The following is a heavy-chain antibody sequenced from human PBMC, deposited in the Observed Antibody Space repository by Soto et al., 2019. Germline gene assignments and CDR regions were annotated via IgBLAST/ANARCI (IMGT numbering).Heavy chain of an antibody. J-gene: IGHJ6*02. V-gene: IGHV3-30*18. CDR2: ISYDGSNK. D-gene: IGHD3-22*01. CDR1: GFTFSNYG. Sequence: QVQLMESGGGVVQPGRSLRLSCAASGFTFSNYGIHWVRQAPGKGLEWVSLISYDGSNKYYADSVKGRFTISRDNSKNTLFLQMNSLRAEDTAVYFCAKDRVVVVGNPVYFYGMDVWGQGTTVTVSS. CDR3: AKDRVVVVGNPVYFYGMDV.